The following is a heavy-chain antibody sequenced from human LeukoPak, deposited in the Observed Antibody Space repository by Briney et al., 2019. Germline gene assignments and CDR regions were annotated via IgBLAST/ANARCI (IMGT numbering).Heavy chain of an antibody. CDR3: ARGRSTGYPYYFEY. CDR1: GYTFTSYD. Sequence: ASVKASCKASGYTFTSYDINWVRQATGQGLEWMGWMNPNSGSTGYAQKFQGRVTITRNTSISTAYMELSGLGSEDTAVYYCARGRSTGYPYYFEYWGQGTLVTVSS. D-gene: IGHD5-12*01. V-gene: IGHV1-8*03. CDR2: MNPNSGST. J-gene: IGHJ4*02.